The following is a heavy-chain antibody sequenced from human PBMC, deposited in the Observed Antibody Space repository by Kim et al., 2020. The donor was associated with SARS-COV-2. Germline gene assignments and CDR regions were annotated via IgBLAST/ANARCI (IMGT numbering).Heavy chain of an antibody. CDR2: ISSSGSTI. Sequence: GGSLRLSCAASGFTFSSYSMNWLRQAPGKGLEWVSYISSSGSTIYYADSVKGRFTIPRDNAKNSLYLQMNSLRAEDTAVYYCARDPVASVYTYGYAGGEVDVDYWGQGTLVTVSS. V-gene: IGHV3-48*04. CDR1: GFTFSSYS. D-gene: IGHD5-18*01. J-gene: IGHJ4*02. CDR3: ARDPVASVYTYGYAGGEVDVDY.